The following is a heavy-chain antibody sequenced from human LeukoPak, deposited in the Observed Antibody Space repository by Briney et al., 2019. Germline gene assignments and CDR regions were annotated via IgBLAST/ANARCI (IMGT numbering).Heavy chain of an antibody. J-gene: IGHJ4*02. CDR1: GFTFSSYA. D-gene: IGHD6-19*01. Sequence: GGSLRLSCAASGFTFSSYAMSWVRQAPGQGLKWVSDISGSGGSTYYADSVKGRFTMSRDNSKNTLYLQMNSLRAEDTAVYYCAKHYSSGWYFDYWGQGTLVTVSS. CDR2: ISGSGGST. V-gene: IGHV3-23*01. CDR3: AKHYSSGWYFDY.